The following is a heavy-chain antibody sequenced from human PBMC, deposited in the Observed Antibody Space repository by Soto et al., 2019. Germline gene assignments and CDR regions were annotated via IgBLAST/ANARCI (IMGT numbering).Heavy chain of an antibody. CDR3: ARVGARGGVDY. CDR2: ISAYNGNT. V-gene: IGHV1-18*01. CDR1: GYTFTSYG. Sequence: QVQLVQSGAEVKKPGASVKVSCKASGYTFTSYGISWVRQAPGQGLEWMGWISAYNGNTNYAQKLQGRVTMTTDTATSTAYRERRGLSSDYTAVYDWARVGARGGVDYWGQGTLVTVSS. J-gene: IGHJ4*02. D-gene: IGHD1-26*01.